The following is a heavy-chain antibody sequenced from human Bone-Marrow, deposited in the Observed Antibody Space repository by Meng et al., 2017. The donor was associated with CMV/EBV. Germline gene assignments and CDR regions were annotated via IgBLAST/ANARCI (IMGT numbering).Heavy chain of an antibody. D-gene: IGHD3-3*01. V-gene: IGHV4-61*01. CDR1: SGSYY. J-gene: IGHJ5*02. CDR3: ARAEGITIFGVVTTNWFDP. CDR2: VYYSGST. Sequence: SGSYYLSWIRQPPGKGLEWMGYVYYSGSTNYTPSLKSRVTVSVDTSKNQFSLKLSSVTAADTAVYYCARAEGITIFGVVTTNWFDPWGQGTLVTVSS.